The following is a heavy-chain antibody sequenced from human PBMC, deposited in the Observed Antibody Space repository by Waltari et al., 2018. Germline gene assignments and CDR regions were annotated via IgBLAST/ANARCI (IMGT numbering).Heavy chain of an antibody. J-gene: IGHJ4*02. CDR1: GYTFTSYD. CDR2: MNPNSGNT. D-gene: IGHD6-19*01. CDR3: ARGKIAVAGTELDY. V-gene: IGHV1-8*01. Sequence: QVQLVQSGAEVKKPGASVKVSCKASGYTFTSYDINWVRQATGQGLEWMGWMNPNSGNTGYAQKFQGRVTITADESTSTAYMELSSLRSEDTAVYYCARGKIAVAGTELDYWGQGTLVTVSS.